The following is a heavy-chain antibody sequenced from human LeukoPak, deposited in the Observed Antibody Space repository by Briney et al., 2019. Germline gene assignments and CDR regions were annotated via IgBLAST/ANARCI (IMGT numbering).Heavy chain of an antibody. CDR1: GFIFSTYA. V-gene: IGHV3-30*02. CDR3: AKWTSFWSSDYFDY. CDR2: IWYDGSNK. D-gene: IGHD3-3*01. Sequence: PGGSLRLSCGASGFIFSTYAMHWVRQAPGKGLEWVTFIWYDGSNKYYADSVKGRFIISRDNSKNTLYLQMNSLRPEDTAVYYCAKWTSFWSSDYFDYWGQGTLVTVSS. J-gene: IGHJ4*02.